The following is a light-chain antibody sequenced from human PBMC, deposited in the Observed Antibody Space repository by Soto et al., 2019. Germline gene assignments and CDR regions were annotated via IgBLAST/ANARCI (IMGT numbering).Light chain of an antibody. V-gene: IGLV2-8*01. CDR1: SSDVGGYKY. CDR3: SSYAGSNNYV. CDR2: EVS. Sequence: QPVLTQPPSASGSPGQSVTISCTGTSSDVGGYKYVSWYQQHPGKAPKVMIYEVSKRPSGVPDRFSGSKSGNTASLTVSGLQAEDEADYYCSSYAGSNNYVFGTGTKLTVL. J-gene: IGLJ1*01.